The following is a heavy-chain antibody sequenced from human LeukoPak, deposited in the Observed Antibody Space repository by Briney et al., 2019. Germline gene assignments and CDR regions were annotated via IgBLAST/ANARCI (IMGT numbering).Heavy chain of an antibody. Sequence: RPSETLSLTCTVSGGSISSSSYYWGWIRQPPGKGLEWIGSIYYSGSTYYNPSLKSRVTIPVDTSKNQFPLKLSSVTAADTAVYYCARVRTTVTVFDYWGQGTLVTVSS. CDR2: IYYSGST. D-gene: IGHD4-17*01. CDR1: GGSISSSSYY. J-gene: IGHJ4*02. CDR3: ARVRTTVTVFDY. V-gene: IGHV4-39*06.